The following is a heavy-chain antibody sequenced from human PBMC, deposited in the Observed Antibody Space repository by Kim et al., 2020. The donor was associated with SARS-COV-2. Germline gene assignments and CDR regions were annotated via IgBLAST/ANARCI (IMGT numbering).Heavy chain of an antibody. D-gene: IGHD6-13*01. CDR2: INPNSGGT. Sequence: ASVNVSCQASGYTFSGHFIHWVRQAPGQGLEWMGRINPNSGGTDSAQQFQGRVTMTRATSTNTAYLEVTSLRADDTGVYYCATEGTTQGSGWYPHYYGMGVWGQGTTVTVSS. CDR1: GYTFSGHF. CDR3: ATEGTTQGSGWYPHYYGMGV. V-gene: IGHV1-2*05. J-gene: IGHJ6*02.